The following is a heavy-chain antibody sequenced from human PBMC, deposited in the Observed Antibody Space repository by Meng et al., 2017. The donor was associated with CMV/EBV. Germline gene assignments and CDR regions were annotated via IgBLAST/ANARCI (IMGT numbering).Heavy chain of an antibody. V-gene: IGHV3-21*01. CDR2: ISSSSSYI. J-gene: IGHJ5*02. CDR1: GFTFSSYS. CDR3: ARDATYYDFWSGYISWFDP. D-gene: IGHD3-3*01. Sequence: GVLKISCAASGFTFSSYSMNWVRQAPGKGLEWVSSISSSSSYIYYADSVKGRFTISRDNAKNSLYLQMNSLRAEDAAVYYCARDATYYDFWSGYISWFDPWGQGTLVTVSS.